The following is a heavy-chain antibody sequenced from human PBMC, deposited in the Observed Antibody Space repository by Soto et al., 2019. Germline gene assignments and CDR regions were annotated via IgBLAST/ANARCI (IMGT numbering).Heavy chain of an antibody. CDR3: ARDFVVGGPTINYYYGMDV. D-gene: IGHD1-26*01. CDR1: GFTFSSYD. J-gene: IGHJ6*02. Sequence: GGSLSLSCAASGFTFSSYDMSWVRQAPGRGLEWISIIYSAGNTYYADSVKGRFTISRDNSKNTLYLQMNSLGAEDTAVYYCARDFVVGGPTINYYYGMDVWGQGTTVTVSS. V-gene: IGHV3-66*01. CDR2: IYSAGNT.